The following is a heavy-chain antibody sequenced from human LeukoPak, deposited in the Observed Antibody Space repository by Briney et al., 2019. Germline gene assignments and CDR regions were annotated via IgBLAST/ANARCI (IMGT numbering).Heavy chain of an antibody. D-gene: IGHD3-22*01. CDR3: ARAVAVGNYYDSSGYYDY. CDR1: GYTLTSYY. J-gene: IGHJ4*02. CDR2: INPSGGST. Sequence: GASVKVSCKASGYTLTSYYMHWVRQAPGQGLEWMGIINPSGGSTSYAQKFQSRVTMTRDTSTSTVYMELSSLRSEDTAVYYCARAVAVGNYYDSSGYYDYWGQGTLVTVSS. V-gene: IGHV1-46*01.